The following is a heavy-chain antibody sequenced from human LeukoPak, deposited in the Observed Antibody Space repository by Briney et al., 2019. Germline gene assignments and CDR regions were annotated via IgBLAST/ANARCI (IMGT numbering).Heavy chain of an antibody. V-gene: IGHV5-51*01. D-gene: IGHD5-18*01. CDR3: ARRGYSYRYDYYGMDV. CDR1: GYSFTSYW. CDR2: IYPGDSDT. Sequence: GESLKISCKGSGYSFTSYWIGWVRQMPGKGLEWMGIIYPGDSDTRYSPSFQGQVTISADKSISTAYLQWSSLKASDTAMYYCARRGYSYRYDYYGMDVWGQGTTVTVSS. J-gene: IGHJ6*02.